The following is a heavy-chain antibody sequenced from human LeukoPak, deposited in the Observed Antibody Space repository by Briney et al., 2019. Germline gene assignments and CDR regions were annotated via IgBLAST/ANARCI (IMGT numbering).Heavy chain of an antibody. J-gene: IGHJ4*02. CDR1: GGSFRGYY. CDR2: INHSGST. Sequence: SETLSLTCAVYGGSFRGYYWSWIRQPPGKGQEWSGEINHSGSTNYNPSLKSRVTISVDTSKNQFSLKLSSVTAADTAVYYCAREGHRYCSGGSCYSGLGYWGQGTLVTVSS. V-gene: IGHV4-34*01. D-gene: IGHD2-15*01. CDR3: AREGHRYCSGGSCYSGLGY.